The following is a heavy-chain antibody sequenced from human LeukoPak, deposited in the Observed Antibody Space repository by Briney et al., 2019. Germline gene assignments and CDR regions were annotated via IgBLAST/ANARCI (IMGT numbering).Heavy chain of an antibody. CDR3: TATPYDILTGYSQGDY. CDR2: IKSKTDGGTT. V-gene: IGHV3-15*01. J-gene: IGHJ4*02. Sequence: GGSLRLSCAASGFTFSNAWMSWVRQAPGKGLEWVGRIKSKTDGGTTDYAAPVKGRFTISRDDSKNTLYLQMNSLKTEDTAVYYCTATPYDILTGYSQGDYWGQGTLVTVSS. CDR1: GFTFSNAW. D-gene: IGHD3-9*01.